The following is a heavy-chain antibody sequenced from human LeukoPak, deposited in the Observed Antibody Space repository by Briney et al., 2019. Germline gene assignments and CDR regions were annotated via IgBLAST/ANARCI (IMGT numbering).Heavy chain of an antibody. Sequence: PSETLSLTCTVSGGSISSYYWSWIRQPPGKGLEWIGYIYYSGSTNYNPSLKSRVTISVDTSKNQFSLKLSSVTAADTAVYYCARGGTVTMVRGFRSNYFDPWGQGTLVTVSS. CDR2: IYYSGST. CDR3: ARGGTVTMVRGFRSNYFDP. D-gene: IGHD3-10*01. CDR1: GGSISSYY. J-gene: IGHJ5*02. V-gene: IGHV4-59*01.